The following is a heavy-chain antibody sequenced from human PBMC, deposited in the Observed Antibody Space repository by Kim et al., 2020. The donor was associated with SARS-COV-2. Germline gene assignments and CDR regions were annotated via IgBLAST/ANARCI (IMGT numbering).Heavy chain of an antibody. CDR2: IYSGGST. J-gene: IGHJ4*02. CDR3: ARDLWGGGPFDY. CDR1: GFTVSSNY. Sequence: GGSLRLSCAASGFTVSSNYMSWVRQAPGKGLEWVSVIYSGGSTFYADSVKGRFTISRDNSKNTLYLQMNSLRAEATAVYYCARDLWGGGPFDYWGQGTLVTVSS. V-gene: IGHV3-53*01. D-gene: IGHD3-16*01.